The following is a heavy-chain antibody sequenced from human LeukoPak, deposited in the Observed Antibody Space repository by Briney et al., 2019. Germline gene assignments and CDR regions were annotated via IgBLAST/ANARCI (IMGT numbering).Heavy chain of an antibody. J-gene: IGHJ4*02. Sequence: SETLSLTCTVSGGSISSSSYYWGWIRQPPGKGLEWIGSIYYSGSTYYNPSLKSRVTISVDTSKNQFSLKLSSVTAADTAVYYCARHGGVIVAYYFDYWGQGTLVTVSS. CDR3: ARHGGVIVAYYFDY. V-gene: IGHV4-39*01. CDR2: IYYSGST. CDR1: GGSISSSSYY. D-gene: IGHD3-16*01.